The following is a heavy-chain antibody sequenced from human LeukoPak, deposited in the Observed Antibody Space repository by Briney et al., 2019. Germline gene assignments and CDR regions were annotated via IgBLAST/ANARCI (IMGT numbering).Heavy chain of an antibody. D-gene: IGHD6-19*01. J-gene: IGHJ3*02. CDR3: AKIQWLDRKYDAFDI. Sequence: PGGSLRLSCAASGFTFSSYGMHWVRQAPGKGLEWVAFIRYDGSNKYYADSVKGRFTISRDNSKNTLYLQMNSLRAEDTAVYYCAKIQWLDRKYDAFDIWGQGTMVTVSS. CDR1: GFTFSSYG. CDR2: IRYDGSNK. V-gene: IGHV3-30*02.